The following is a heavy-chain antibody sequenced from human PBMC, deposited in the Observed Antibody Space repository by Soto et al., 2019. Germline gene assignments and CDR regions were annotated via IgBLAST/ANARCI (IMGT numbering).Heavy chain of an antibody. CDR3: TRQVAKGEAAFDI. CDR1: GFTFGDYA. D-gene: IGHD5-12*01. V-gene: IGHV3-49*03. J-gene: IGHJ3*02. Sequence: SLRLSCTASGFTFGDYAMSWFRQAPGKGLEWVGFIRSKAYGGTTEYAASVKGRFTISRDDSKSIAYLQMNSLKTEDTAVYYCTRQVAKGEAAFDIWGQGTMVTVSS. CDR2: IRSKAYGGTT.